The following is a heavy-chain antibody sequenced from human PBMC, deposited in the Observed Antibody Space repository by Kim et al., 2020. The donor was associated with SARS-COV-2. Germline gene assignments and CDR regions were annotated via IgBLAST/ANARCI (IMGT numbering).Heavy chain of an antibody. CDR1: GGSISSYY. CDR2: IYYSGST. V-gene: IGHV4-59*13. CDR3: ARTVGYSYGSGWFDP. Sequence: SETLSLTCTVSGGSISSYYWSWIRQPPGKGLEWIGYIYYSGSTNYNPSLKSRVTISVDTSKNQFSLKLSSVTAADTAVYYCARTVGYSYGSGWFDPWGQGTLVTVSS. D-gene: IGHD5-18*01. J-gene: IGHJ5*02.